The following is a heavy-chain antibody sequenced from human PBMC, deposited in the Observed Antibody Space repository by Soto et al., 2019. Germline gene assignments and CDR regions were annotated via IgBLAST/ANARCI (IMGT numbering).Heavy chain of an antibody. D-gene: IGHD3-3*01. CDR2: IYYSGST. CDR1: GGSISSYY. CDR3: ARGITIFGVATNGDYFDY. V-gene: IGHV4-59*01. J-gene: IGHJ4*02. Sequence: SETLSLTCTVSGGSISSYYWSWIRQPPGKGLEWIGYIYYSGSTNYNPSLKSRVTISVDTSKNQFSLKLSSVTAADTAVYYCARGITIFGVATNGDYFDYWGQGTLVTVSS.